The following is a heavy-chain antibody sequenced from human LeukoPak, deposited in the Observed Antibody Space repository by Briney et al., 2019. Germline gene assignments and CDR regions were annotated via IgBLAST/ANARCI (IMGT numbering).Heavy chain of an antibody. CDR2: ISSSSSTI. J-gene: IGHJ4*02. V-gene: IGHV3-48*02. CDR3: ARVAGNYDILTGPDY. D-gene: IGHD3-9*01. Sequence: QPGRSLRLSCAASGFIFSSYGMNWVRQAPGKGLEWVSYISSSSSTIYYADSVKGRFTISRDNAKNSLYLQMNSLRDEDTAVYYCARVAGNYDILTGPDYWGQGTLVTVSS. CDR1: GFIFSSYG.